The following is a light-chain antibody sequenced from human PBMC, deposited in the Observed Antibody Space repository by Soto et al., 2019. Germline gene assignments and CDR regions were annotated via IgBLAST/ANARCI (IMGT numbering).Light chain of an antibody. J-gene: IGLJ2*01. CDR1: SSDVGSYNL. CDR2: EGS. Sequence: QSALTQPASVSGSPGQSITISCTGTSSDVGSYNLVSWYQQHPGKAPKLMIYEGSKRPSGVSHRFSGSKSGNTASLTISGLQAEEEADYYCCSYAGLVVFGGGTKLTVL. CDR3: CSYAGLVV. V-gene: IGLV2-23*01.